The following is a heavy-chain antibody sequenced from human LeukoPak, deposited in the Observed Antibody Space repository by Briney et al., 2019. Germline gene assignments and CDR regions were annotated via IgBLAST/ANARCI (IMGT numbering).Heavy chain of an antibody. D-gene: IGHD2-15*01. CDR2: IIPIFGTA. J-gene: IGHJ4*02. Sequence: SVKVSCKASGGTFSSYAISWVRQAPGQGLEWMGGIIPIFGTANYAQKFQGRVTITADESTSTAYMELSSLRSEDTAVYYCALPARYCSGGSCFDYWGQGTLVTVSS. V-gene: IGHV1-69*13. CDR1: GGTFSSYA. CDR3: ALPARYCSGGSCFDY.